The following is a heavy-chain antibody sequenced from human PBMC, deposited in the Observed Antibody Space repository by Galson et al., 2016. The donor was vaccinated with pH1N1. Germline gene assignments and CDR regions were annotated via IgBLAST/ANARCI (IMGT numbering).Heavy chain of an antibody. CDR3: ARDRGRPRQYAFDM. CDR1: GFTFISYT. D-gene: IGHD2-15*01. Sequence: SLRLSCAASGFTFISYTMNWVRQAPGKGLEWVSSISSNSFYMYYADSVKGRFTISRDNAKKTLYLQMNNLRVEDTAVYYCARDRGRPRQYAFDMWGRGTVVTVSS. CDR2: ISSNSFYM. J-gene: IGHJ3*02. V-gene: IGHV3-21*01.